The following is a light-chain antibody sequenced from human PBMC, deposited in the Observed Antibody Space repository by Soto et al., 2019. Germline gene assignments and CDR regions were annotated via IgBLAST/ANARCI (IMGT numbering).Light chain of an antibody. V-gene: IGKV1-5*03. CDR1: QSISSW. CDR2: KAS. CDR3: QQYNSYSLT. J-gene: IGKJ4*01. Sequence: DIPMTPSPSTLSASVGDRVTITCRASQSISSWLAWYQQKPGKAPKLLIYKASSLESGVPSRFTGSGSGTAFTLTISSLQPDDFATHYCQQYNSYSLTFGGGTKVEIK.